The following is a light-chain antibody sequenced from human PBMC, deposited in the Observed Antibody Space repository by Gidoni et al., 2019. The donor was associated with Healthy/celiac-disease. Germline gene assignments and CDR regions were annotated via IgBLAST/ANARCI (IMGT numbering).Light chain of an antibody. CDR2: DAS. J-gene: IGKJ1*01. CDR3: QQRSNWPPWT. CDR1: QSVSSY. V-gene: IGKV3-11*01. Sequence: ELVLTQSPATLSLSPGERATLSCRASQSVSSYLAWYQQKPGQAPRLLIYDASNRATGIPARFRGSGSGTDFTLTSSSLEPEDFAVYYCQQRSNWPPWTFGQXTKVEIK.